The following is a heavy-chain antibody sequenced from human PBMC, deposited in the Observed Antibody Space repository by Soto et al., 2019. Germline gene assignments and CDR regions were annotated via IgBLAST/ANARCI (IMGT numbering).Heavy chain of an antibody. Sequence: EVQLVESGGGLVQPGGSLRLSCEASGFTFSSNGMYWVRQAPGKGLEWVSFISIGSSTINYADSVRGRFTISRDNAKNSLYLQMNRLRAADTAVYYCARDWGVYDSDIRTHIPHLASWGQGNLVTVSS. J-gene: IGHJ4*02. CDR2: ISIGSSTI. CDR3: ARDWGVYDSDIRTHIPHLAS. V-gene: IGHV3-48*01. CDR1: GFTFSSNG. D-gene: IGHD3-22*01.